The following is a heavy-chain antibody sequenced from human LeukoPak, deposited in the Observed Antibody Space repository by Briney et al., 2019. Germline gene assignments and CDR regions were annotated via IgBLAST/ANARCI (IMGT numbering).Heavy chain of an antibody. Sequence: ASVKVSCKASGYTFTSYGISWVRQAPGQGLEWMGWISAYNGNTNYAQKLQGRVTMTTDTSTSTAYMELRSLRSDDTAVYYCARDLFSGPGTTEFDYWGQGTLVTVSS. V-gene: IGHV1-18*01. J-gene: IGHJ4*02. D-gene: IGHD1-7*01. CDR3: ARDLFSGPGTTEFDY. CDR2: ISAYNGNT. CDR1: GYTFTSYG.